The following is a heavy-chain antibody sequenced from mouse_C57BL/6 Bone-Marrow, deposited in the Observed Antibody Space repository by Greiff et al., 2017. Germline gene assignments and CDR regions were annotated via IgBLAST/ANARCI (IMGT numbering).Heavy chain of an antibody. CDR1: GYTFTSYW. J-gene: IGHJ3*01. CDR2: IHPNSGST. Sequence: QVQLQQSGAELVKPGASVKLSCKASGYTFTSYWMHWVKQRPGQGLEWIGMIHPNSGSTNYNEKFKSKATLTVDKSSSTDYMQLSSLTSEDSAVYYCARERYYGSSYGFAYWGQGTLVTVSA. V-gene: IGHV1-64*01. CDR3: ARERYYGSSYGFAY. D-gene: IGHD1-1*01.